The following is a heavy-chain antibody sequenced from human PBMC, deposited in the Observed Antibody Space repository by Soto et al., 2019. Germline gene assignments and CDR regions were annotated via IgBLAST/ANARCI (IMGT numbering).Heavy chain of an antibody. V-gene: IGHV3-7*03. CDR2: IKQDGSEK. CDR1: AFTFSSYR. J-gene: IGHJ3*02. D-gene: IGHD3-16*01. Sequence: GGSLRLSCAASAFTFSSYRMSCVRQAPGKALEWVANIKQDGSEKYYVDSVKGRFTISRDNAKNSLYLQMNSLRAEDTAVYYCARDLFEAARRGEYAFDIWGQGTMVTVSS. CDR3: ARDLFEAARRGEYAFDI.